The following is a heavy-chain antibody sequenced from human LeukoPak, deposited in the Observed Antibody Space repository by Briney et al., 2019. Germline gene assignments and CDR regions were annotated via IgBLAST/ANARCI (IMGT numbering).Heavy chain of an antibody. CDR2: IYYSGST. V-gene: IGHV4-59*01. CDR1: GGSISSYY. J-gene: IGHJ6*02. Sequence: PSETLSLTCTVSGGSISSYYWSWIRQPPGKGLEWIGYIYYSGSTNYNPSLKSRVTISVDTSKNQFSLKLSSVTAADTAVYYCARDTISATPPYYYYGMDVWGQGTTVTVFS. D-gene: IGHD3-3*01. CDR3: ARDTISATPPYYYYGMDV.